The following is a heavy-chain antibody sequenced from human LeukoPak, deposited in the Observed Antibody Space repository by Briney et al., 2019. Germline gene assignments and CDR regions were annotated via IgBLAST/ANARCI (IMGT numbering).Heavy chain of an antibody. J-gene: IGHJ4*02. CDR2: ISASNGNT. D-gene: IGHD1-26*01. CDR1: GYSFTDYA. CDR3: ARDRHPIVGSYDY. Sequence: ASVKASCKTSGYSFTDYAITWVRQVRGQGLQWVGWISASNGNTDYAQSFQGRATMTTDTSTSTAYMELRSLRSDDTAVYYCARDRHPIVGSYDYWGQGTLVTVSS. V-gene: IGHV1-18*01.